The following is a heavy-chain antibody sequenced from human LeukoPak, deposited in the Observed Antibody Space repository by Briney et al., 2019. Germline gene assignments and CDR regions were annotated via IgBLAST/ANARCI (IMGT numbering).Heavy chain of an antibody. CDR2: ISYDGSNK. CDR3: ARLVVVVADGYFDY. J-gene: IGHJ4*02. CDR1: GFTFSSYA. D-gene: IGHD2-15*01. V-gene: IGHV3-30-3*01. Sequence: GGSLRLSCAASGFTFSSYAMHWVRQAPGKGLEWVAVISYDGSNKYYADSVKGRFTISRDNPKNTLYLQMNSLRAEDTAVYYCARLVVVVADGYFDYWGQGTLVTVSS.